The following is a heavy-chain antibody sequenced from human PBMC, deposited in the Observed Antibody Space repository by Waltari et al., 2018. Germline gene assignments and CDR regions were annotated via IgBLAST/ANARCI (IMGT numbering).Heavy chain of an antibody. CDR2: IYYSGTT. CDR3: VSRSRGVLLDAFHI. J-gene: IGHJ3*02. V-gene: IGHV4-30-4*08. CDR1: GGSISRDYHY. Sequence: QVQLQESGPGLVKPSQTLSLTCTVSGGSISRDYHYWSWIRQPPGKGLEWIGYIYYSGTTYYNPSLKSRVTVSVDTSKNQFSLKLSSVTAADTAVYYCVSRSRGVLLDAFHIWGQGTMVTVSS. D-gene: IGHD3-22*01.